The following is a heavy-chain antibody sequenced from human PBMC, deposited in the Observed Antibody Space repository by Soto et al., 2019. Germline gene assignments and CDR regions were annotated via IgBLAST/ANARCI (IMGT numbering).Heavy chain of an antibody. CDR3: VRGDNWNDEASDY. CDR1: GFMFSNNG. Sequence: QVQLVESGGGVVQPGRSLRLSCAASGFMFSNNGMHWVRQAPGKGLEWVAVIWSDGNNRYYADSVKGRFTISRDNSKNTVCLQMNSLRAEDTAVYYCVRGDNWNDEASDYWGQGTLVIVSS. CDR2: IWSDGNNR. V-gene: IGHV3-33*01. D-gene: IGHD1-1*01. J-gene: IGHJ4*02.